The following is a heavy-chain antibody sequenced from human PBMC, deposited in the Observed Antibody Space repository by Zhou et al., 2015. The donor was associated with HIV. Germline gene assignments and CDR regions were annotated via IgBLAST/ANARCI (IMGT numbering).Heavy chain of an antibody. CDR3: AKDHGGSGWYTDY. D-gene: IGHD6-19*01. CDR2: ISYDGSNK. Sequence: QVQLVESGGGVVQPGRSLRLSCAASGFTFSSYAMHWVRQAPGKGLEWVAVISYDGSNKYYADSVKGRFTISRDNSKNTLYLQMNSLRAEDTAIYYCAKDHGGSGWYTDYWGQGTLVTVSS. CDR1: GFTFSSYA. J-gene: IGHJ4*02. V-gene: IGHV3-30-3*01.